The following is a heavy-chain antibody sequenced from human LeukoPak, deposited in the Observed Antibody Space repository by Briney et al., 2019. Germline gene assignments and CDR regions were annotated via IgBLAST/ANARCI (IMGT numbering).Heavy chain of an antibody. D-gene: IGHD4-17*01. CDR1: GFTFSSYA. V-gene: IGHV3-9*01. J-gene: IGHJ3*02. Sequence: GGSLRLSCAASGFTFSSYAMHWVRQAPGKGLEWVSGINWNSGSITYVDSVKGRFTVSRDNAKKSLYLQMNSLRVEDTAFYYCAKAAPTVTLNDAFDIWGQGTMVTVSS. CDR3: AKAAPTVTLNDAFDI. CDR2: INWNSGSI.